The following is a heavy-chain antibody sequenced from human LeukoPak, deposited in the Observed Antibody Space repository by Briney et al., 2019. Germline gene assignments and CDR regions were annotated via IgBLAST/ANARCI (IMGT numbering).Heavy chain of an antibody. J-gene: IGHJ5*02. CDR2: IYWDDDK. CDR3: AHRRDWFDP. V-gene: IGHV2-5*02. CDR1: GFSLSTGAVG. Sequence: GSGPTLVKPTQTLTLTCTFSGFSLSTGAVGVGWFRQPPGKALEWLALIYWDDDKRYSPSLRSRLTITKDTSKNQVFLTMTNMDPVDTATYYCAHRRDWFDPWGQGTLVTVSS.